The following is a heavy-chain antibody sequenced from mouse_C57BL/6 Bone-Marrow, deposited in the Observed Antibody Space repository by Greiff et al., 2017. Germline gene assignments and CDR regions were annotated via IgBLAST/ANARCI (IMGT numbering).Heavy chain of an antibody. CDR3: TTDGDARSAGVAY. Sequence: EVQLQQSGAELVRPGASVKLSCTASGFNIKDDYMHWVKQRPEQGLEWIGWIDTENGDTEYASKFQGKATITADTSSNTAYLQLSGLTSEDTAVYYCTTDGDARSAGVAYWGQGTRATVSA. CDR2: IDTENGDT. CDR1: GFNIKDDY. V-gene: IGHV14-4*01. D-gene: IGHD2-13*01. J-gene: IGHJ3*01.